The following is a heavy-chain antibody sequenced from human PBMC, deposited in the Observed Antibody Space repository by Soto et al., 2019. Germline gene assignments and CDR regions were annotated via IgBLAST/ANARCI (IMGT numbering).Heavy chain of an antibody. J-gene: IGHJ4*02. Sequence: QSLTCAVSGGSISSSNWWSWVRQPPGKGLEWIGEIYHSGSTNYNPSLKSRVTISVDKSKNQFSLKLSSVTAADTAVYYCARVEYSSSSTTMVRGVNFDYWGQGTLVTVSS. D-gene: IGHD3-10*01. CDR1: GGSISSSNW. V-gene: IGHV4-4*02. CDR3: ARVEYSSSSTTMVRGVNFDY. CDR2: IYHSGST.